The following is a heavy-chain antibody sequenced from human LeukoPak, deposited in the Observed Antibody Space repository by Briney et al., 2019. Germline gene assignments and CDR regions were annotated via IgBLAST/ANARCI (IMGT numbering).Heavy chain of an antibody. CDR1: GFTFSNYG. CDR3: ARDRASSGYYYLGSDY. V-gene: IGHV3-33*08. CDR2: IWYDGSNK. J-gene: IGHJ4*02. D-gene: IGHD3-22*01. Sequence: GGSLRLSCAASGFTFSNYGMHWVRQAPGKGLEWVAVIWYDGSNKYYADSVKGRFTISRDNSKNTLYLQMNSLRAEDTAVYYCARDRASSGYYYLGSDYWGQGTLVTVSS.